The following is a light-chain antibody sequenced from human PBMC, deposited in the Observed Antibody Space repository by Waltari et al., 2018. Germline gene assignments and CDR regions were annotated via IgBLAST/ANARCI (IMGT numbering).Light chain of an antibody. CDR3: SSYTSTNTWV. V-gene: IGLV2-18*02. Sequence: QSALTQPPSVSGSPGQSVTISCTGTSSDVGGFNRVSWYQPPPGTAPKVMSYEVTNRPSGVPDRFSGSKSGNTASLIISGLQAEDEADYYCSSYTSTNTWVFGGGTKLTVL. CDR1: SSDVGGFNR. CDR2: EVT. J-gene: IGLJ3*02.